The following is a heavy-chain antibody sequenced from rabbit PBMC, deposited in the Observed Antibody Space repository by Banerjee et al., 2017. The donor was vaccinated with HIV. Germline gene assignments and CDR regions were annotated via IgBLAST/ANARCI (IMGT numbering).Heavy chain of an antibody. CDR3: ARGGVGSTGYTYAFDP. V-gene: IGHV1S45*01. J-gene: IGHJ2*01. D-gene: IGHD1-1*01. Sequence: QEQLEESGGDLVKPGRSLTLTCTASGFSFSYKYVMCWVRQAPGKGLEWIGCINTSSGNTVYASWAKGRFTISKTSSTTVTLQMTSLTAADTATYFCARGGVGSTGYTYAFDPWGQGTLVTVS. CDR1: GFSFSYKYV. CDR2: INTSSGNT.